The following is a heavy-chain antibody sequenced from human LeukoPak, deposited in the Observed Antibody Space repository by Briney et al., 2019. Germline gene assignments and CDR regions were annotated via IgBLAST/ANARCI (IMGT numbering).Heavy chain of an antibody. D-gene: IGHD2-2*02. CDR2: ISAYNGNT. J-gene: IGHJ1*01. V-gene: IGHV1-18*01. CDR1: GYTFTSYG. CDR3: ARSSIVVVPAAIGYFQH. Sequence: ASVKVSCKASGYTFTSYGISWVRQAPGQGLEWMGWISAYNGNTNYGQKLQGRVTMTTDTSTSTAYMELRSLRSDDTAVYYCARSSIVVVPAAIGYFQHWGQGTLVTVSS.